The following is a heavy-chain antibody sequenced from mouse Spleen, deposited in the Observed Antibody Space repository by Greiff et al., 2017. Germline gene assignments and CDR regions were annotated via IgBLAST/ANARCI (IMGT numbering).Heavy chain of an antibody. CDR1: GFTFSSYA. V-gene: IGHV5-9*01. CDR2: ISSGGGNT. D-gene: IGHD4-1*01. CDR3: ARQPHNWDGAWFAY. J-gene: IGHJ3*01. Sequence: EVMLVESGGGLVKLGGSLKLSCAASGFTFSSYAMSWVRQTPEKRLEWVATISSGGGNTYYPDSVKGRFTISRDNAKNTLYLQMSSLKSEDTAMYYCARQPHNWDGAWFAYWGQGTLVTVSA.